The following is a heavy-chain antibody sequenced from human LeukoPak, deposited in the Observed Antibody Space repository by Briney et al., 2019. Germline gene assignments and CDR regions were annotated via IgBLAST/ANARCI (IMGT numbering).Heavy chain of an antibody. CDR2: IIPIFGTA. Sequence: ASVTVSCKASGGTFSSSAISWVRQAPGQGLEWMGGIIPIFGTANYAQKFQRRVTLTTDESTSTAYMELSSLRSEDTAVYYRARFRSTGSWLQGEFDYWGQGTLVTVSS. CDR3: ARFRSTGSWLQGEFDY. D-gene: IGHD5-24*01. J-gene: IGHJ4*02. V-gene: IGHV1-69*05. CDR1: GGTFSSSA.